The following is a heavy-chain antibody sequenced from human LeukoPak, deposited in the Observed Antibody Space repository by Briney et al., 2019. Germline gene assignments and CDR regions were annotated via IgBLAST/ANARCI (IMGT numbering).Heavy chain of an antibody. CDR3: ARDREITMVRGVIGGYFDY. CDR1: GYTSTSYY. Sequence: ASVKVSCKASGYTSTSYYMHWVRQAPRQELEGMGIINPSGGSTSYAQKFQGRVTMTRDTSTSTVYMELSSLRSEDTAVYYCARDREITMVRGVIGGYFDYWGQGTLVTVSS. D-gene: IGHD3-10*01. CDR2: INPSGGST. V-gene: IGHV1-46*01. J-gene: IGHJ4*02.